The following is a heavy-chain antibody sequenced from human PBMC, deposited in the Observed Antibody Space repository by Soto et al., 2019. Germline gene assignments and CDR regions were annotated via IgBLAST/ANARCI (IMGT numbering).Heavy chain of an antibody. D-gene: IGHD6-19*01. CDR3: ATHLPGVTTAGRDPFYYYGMDV. J-gene: IGHJ6*02. CDR2: IKSESDSVAA. Sequence: EAQLVESGGGLVKPGGSLRLSCAASGFTFSHAWMSWVRQAPGKGLEWVGRIKSESDSVAADTAAPVKGRFTISRADSKNTLYLHRNRLKTEDTVVYYSATHLPGVTTAGRDPFYYYGMDVWGQGTTVTVSS. CDR1: GFTFSHAW. V-gene: IGHV3-15*01.